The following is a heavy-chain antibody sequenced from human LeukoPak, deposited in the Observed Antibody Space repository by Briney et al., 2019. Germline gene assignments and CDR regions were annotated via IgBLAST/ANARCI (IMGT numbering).Heavy chain of an antibody. Sequence: VASVKVSCKASGYTFTSYGISWVRQATGQGLEWMGWMNPNSGNTGYAQKFRGRVTMTRNTSISTAYMELSSLRSEDTAVYYCARVRLDPPNGFDPWGQGTLVTVS. CDR2: MNPNSGNT. D-gene: IGHD6-19*01. CDR3: ARVRLDPPNGFDP. J-gene: IGHJ5*02. CDR1: GYTFTSYG. V-gene: IGHV1-8*02.